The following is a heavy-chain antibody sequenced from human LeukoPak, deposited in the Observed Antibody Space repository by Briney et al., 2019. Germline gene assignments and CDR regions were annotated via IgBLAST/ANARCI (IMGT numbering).Heavy chain of an antibody. D-gene: IGHD3-9*01. CDR3: VTYFVNGGRRGH. CDR1: GASVSSGDYH. CDR2: HNQNP. J-gene: IGHJ4*02. Sequence: SETLSLTCTVSGASVSSGDYHWSWVRQAPGKGLEWIGHNQNPSYNPSLKSRVVISIHTSRNQFSLTLNTVTAADTATYFCVTYFVNGGRRGHWGPGALVTVSS. V-gene: IGHV4-61*08.